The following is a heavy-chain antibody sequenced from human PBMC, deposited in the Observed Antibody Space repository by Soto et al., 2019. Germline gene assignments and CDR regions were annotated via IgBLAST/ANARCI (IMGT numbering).Heavy chain of an antibody. CDR1: EFTFSKYW. Sequence: GGSLRLSCVASEFTFSKYWMHWVRQAPGKGLVWVSRINMDGTKTAYADSVKGRFTVSRDNANNTLYLQMNSLGVEDAAVYYCARDYYYDSRSSSVNWFDPWGQGTLVTVSS. D-gene: IGHD3-22*01. J-gene: IGHJ5*02. CDR3: ARDYYYDSRSSSVNWFDP. V-gene: IGHV3-74*01. CDR2: INMDGTKT.